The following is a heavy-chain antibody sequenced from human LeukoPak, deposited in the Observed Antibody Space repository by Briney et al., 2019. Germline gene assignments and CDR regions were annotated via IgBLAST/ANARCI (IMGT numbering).Heavy chain of an antibody. CDR3: ATGIVGAAYSDY. D-gene: IGHD1-26*01. CDR2: FDPEDGET. J-gene: IGHJ4*02. CDR1: AYTLTELS. Sequence: ASVKVSCKVSAYTLTELSMHWVRQAPGKGLEWMGGFDPEDGETIYAQKSQGRVTMTEDTSTDTAYMELSSLRSEDTAVYYCATGIVGAAYSDYCGQGTLVTVSS. V-gene: IGHV1-24*01.